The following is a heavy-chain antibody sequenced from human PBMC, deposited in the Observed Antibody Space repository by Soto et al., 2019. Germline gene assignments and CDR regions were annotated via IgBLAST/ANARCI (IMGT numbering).Heavy chain of an antibody. CDR2: IIPIFGTA. Sequence: SVKVSCKASGGTFSSYAISWVRQAPGQGLEWMGGIIPIFGTANYAQKFQGRVTITADESTSTAYMELSSLRSEDTAVYYCAREYYGDRYFDYWGQGTLVTVSS. V-gene: IGHV1-69*13. CDR3: AREYYGDRYFDY. CDR1: GGTFSSYA. D-gene: IGHD4-17*01. J-gene: IGHJ4*02.